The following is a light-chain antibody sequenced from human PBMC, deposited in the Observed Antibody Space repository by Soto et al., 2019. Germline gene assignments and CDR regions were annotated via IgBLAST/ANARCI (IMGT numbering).Light chain of an antibody. CDR3: QQTNTFPLT. CDR2: GAS. V-gene: IGKV1-12*01. J-gene: IGKJ4*02. Sequence: DSQVTQSPTYVYPSVGDRVTITCRASQDITRWLAWYQQKPGTAPQXLIYGASSLQSGVPSRFSGSGSETDFTLTISSLQPEDSATYYCQQTNTFPLTFGGGTKVDIK. CDR1: QDITRW.